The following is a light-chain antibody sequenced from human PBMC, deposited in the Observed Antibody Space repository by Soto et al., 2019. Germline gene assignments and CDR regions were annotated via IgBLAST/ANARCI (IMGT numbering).Light chain of an antibody. V-gene: IGLV2-8*01. J-gene: IGLJ2*01. CDR1: SSDVGGYNF. CDR2: EVN. Sequence: QSALTQPPSASGSPGQSVAFSCTGTSSDVGGYNFVSWYQQHPGKAPKLMIYEVNKRPSGVPDRFSGSKSGNTASLTVSGLQAEDEADYYCSSYAGSNNLLFGGGTKLTVL. CDR3: SSYAGSNNLL.